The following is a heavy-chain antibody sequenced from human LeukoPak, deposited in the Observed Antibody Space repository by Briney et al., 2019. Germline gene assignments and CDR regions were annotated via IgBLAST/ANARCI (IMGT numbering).Heavy chain of an antibody. CDR3: ARGTVPNAFDI. J-gene: IGHJ3*02. D-gene: IGHD1/OR15-1a*01. CDR1: GGPISTYY. CDR2: IYTSGST. Sequence: SETLSLTCTVSGGPISTYYWSWIRQPAGKGLEWIGRIYTSGSTNYNLSLKSRVTMSVDTSKNQFSLKLSSVTAADTAVYFCARGTVPNAFDIWGQGTMVTVS. V-gene: IGHV4-4*07.